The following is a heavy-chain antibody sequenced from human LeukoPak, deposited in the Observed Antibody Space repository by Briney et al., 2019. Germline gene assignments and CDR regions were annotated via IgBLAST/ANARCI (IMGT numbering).Heavy chain of an antibody. CDR3: TRGSYGDYEY. J-gene: IGHJ4*02. CDR1: GFTFTKYW. CDR2: IKQDGSDK. D-gene: IGHD4-17*01. V-gene: IGHV3-7*01. Sequence: GDSLRLSCAASGFTFTKYWMTWVRQAPGKGLEWVGNIKQDGSDKNYMDSVKGRFTISRDNTKNSVYLQMSSLRAEDTAVYYCTRGSYGDYEYWGQGTLVTVSS.